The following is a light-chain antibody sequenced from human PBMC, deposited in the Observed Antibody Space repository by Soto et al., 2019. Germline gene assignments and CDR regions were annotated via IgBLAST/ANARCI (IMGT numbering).Light chain of an antibody. CDR1: QSVSSN. J-gene: IGKJ5*01. Sequence: EIVMTQSPATLSVSPGERATLSCRASQSVSSNLAWYQQKPGHAPRPLLYRAYTIASGIPAWFSGSGSGTEFTLNVRSLHSEAFDVYYCQHLTLGQGTRLELK. CDR2: RAY. V-gene: IGKV3-15*01. CDR3: QHLT.